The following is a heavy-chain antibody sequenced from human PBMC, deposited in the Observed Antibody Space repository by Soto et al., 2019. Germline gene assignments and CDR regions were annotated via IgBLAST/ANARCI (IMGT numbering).Heavy chain of an antibody. Sequence: EVQLVESGGGLVKPGGSLRLSCVVSGFTFSSYSMNWVRQAPGKGLEWVSSISSGSNYTYYADSVKGRFTISRDNAKNSVYPQMNSLRAEDTALYYCARDFKESQYYYYCMDVWGKGTTVTVSS. J-gene: IGHJ6*03. D-gene: IGHD3-10*01. V-gene: IGHV3-21*06. CDR1: GFTFSSYS. CDR3: ARDFKESQYYYYCMDV. CDR2: ISSGSNYT.